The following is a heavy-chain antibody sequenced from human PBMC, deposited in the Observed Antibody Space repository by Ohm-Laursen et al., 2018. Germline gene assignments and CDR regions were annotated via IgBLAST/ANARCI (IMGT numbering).Heavy chain of an antibody. CDR3: AKLVGYDAFDI. D-gene: IGHD2-15*01. Sequence: SLRLSCAASGFTFSSYAMSWVRQTPGKSLECISTISGSGASSHYADSVKGRFTIFRDNSKNTLYLQMNSLRAEDTAVYYCAKLVGYDAFDIWGQGTMVTVSS. CDR2: ISGSGASS. V-gene: IGHV3-23*01. CDR1: GFTFSSYA. J-gene: IGHJ3*02.